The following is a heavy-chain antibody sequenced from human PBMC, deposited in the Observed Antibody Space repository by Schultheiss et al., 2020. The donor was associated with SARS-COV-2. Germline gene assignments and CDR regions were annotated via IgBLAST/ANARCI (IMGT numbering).Heavy chain of an antibody. Sequence: SQTLSLTCAVSGGSISSGGYSWSWIRQPPGKGLEWIGYIYHSGSTYYNPSLKSRVTISVDRSKNQFSLKLSSVTAADTAVYYCASLYCGGDCYRYYYYGMDVWGQGTTVTVSS. CDR1: GGSISSGGYS. D-gene: IGHD2-21*02. J-gene: IGHJ6*02. CDR3: ASLYCGGDCYRYYYYGMDV. CDR2: IYHSGST. V-gene: IGHV4-30-2*01.